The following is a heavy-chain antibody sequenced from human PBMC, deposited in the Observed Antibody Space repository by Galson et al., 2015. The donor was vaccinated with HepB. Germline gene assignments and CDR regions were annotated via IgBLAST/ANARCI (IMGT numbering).Heavy chain of an antibody. CDR2: ISSSSSYT. CDR3: ARALGYCTGGSCYGSDP. V-gene: IGHV3-11*06. D-gene: IGHD2-15*01. CDR1: GLTISDYY. Sequence: SLRLSCAASGLTISDYYMSWIRQAPGKGLEWVSYISSSSSYTNYADSVKGRFTISRDNAKKSLYLQMNSLRAEDTGVYYCARALGYCTGGSCYGSDPWGQGTLVTVSS. J-gene: IGHJ5*02.